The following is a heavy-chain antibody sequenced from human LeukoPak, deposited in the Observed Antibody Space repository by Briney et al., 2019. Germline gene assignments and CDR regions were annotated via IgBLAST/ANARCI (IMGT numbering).Heavy chain of an antibody. Sequence: SETLSLTCTVSGGSISSSSYYWGWPRRPPGEGVVGRGSSYYSGSTSYNPSLKSRLTISVSTSKNPFSLKLSSVTAAHTAVYYCASNSGSYSRRERSPVYMDVWGKGTTVTVSS. CDR2: SYYSGST. J-gene: IGHJ6*03. D-gene: IGHD1-26*01. V-gene: IGHV4-39*01. CDR1: GGSISSSSYY. CDR3: ASNSGSYSRRERSPVYMDV.